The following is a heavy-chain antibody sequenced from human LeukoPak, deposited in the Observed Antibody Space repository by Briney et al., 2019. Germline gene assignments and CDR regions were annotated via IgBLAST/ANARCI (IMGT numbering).Heavy chain of an antibody. CDR1: GGSISSYY. V-gene: IGHV4-59*12. J-gene: IGHJ3*02. Sequence: KPSQTLSLTCTVSGGSISSYYWSWIRQPPGKGLEWIGYIYYSGSTNYNPSLKSRVTISVDTSKNQFSLKLSSVTAADTAVYYCARDRVAVAGTPMYAFDIWGQGTMVTVSS. D-gene: IGHD6-19*01. CDR2: IYYSGST. CDR3: ARDRVAVAGTPMYAFDI.